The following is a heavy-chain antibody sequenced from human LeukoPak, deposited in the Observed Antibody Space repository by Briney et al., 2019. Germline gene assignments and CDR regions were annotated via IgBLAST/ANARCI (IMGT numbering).Heavy chain of an antibody. V-gene: IGHV4-34*01. CDR3: ARGFSGYSTCFDY. CDR2: INHSGST. CDR1: GGSFSGYY. J-gene: IGHJ4*02. Sequence: PSETLSLTCAVYGGSFSGYYWSWIRQPPGKGLEWIGEINHSGSTNYNPSLKSRVTISVDTSKNQFSLKLSSVTAADTAVYYCARGFSGYSTCFDYWGQGTLVTVSS. D-gene: IGHD6-13*01.